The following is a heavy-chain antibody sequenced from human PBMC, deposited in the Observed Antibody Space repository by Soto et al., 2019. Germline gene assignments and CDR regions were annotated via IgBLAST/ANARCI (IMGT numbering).Heavy chain of an antibody. CDR2: IIPIFGTA. V-gene: IGHV1-69*13. CDR1: GGTFSSYA. J-gene: IGHJ6*02. Sequence: ASVKVCCKASGGTFSSYAISWVRQAPGQGLEWMGGIIPIFGTANYAQKFQGRVTITADESTSTAYMELSSLRSEDTAVYYCARGIKREGYGMDVWGQGTTVTVSS. CDR3: ARGIKREGYGMDV.